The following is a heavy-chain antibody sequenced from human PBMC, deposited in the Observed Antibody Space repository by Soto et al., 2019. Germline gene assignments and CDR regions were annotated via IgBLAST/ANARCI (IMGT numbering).Heavy chain of an antibody. CDR2: IDWDDDK. CDR1: GSSLSTSGMC. J-gene: IGHJ4*02. V-gene: IGHV2-70*11. D-gene: IGHD3-22*01. CDR3: ARDMGYYDSSGYYVDY. Sequence: PTLVNPTQTLTLTCTFSGSSLSTSGMCVSWIRQPPGKALEWLARIDWDDDKYYSTSLKTRLTISKDTSKNQVVLTMTNMDPVDTATYYCARDMGYYDSSGYYVDYWGQGTLVTVSS.